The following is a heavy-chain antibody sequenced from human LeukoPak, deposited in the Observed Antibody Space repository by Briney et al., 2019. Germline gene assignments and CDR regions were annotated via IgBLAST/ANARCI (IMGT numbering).Heavy chain of an antibody. CDR1: GYSFTNYW. D-gene: IGHD6-19*01. J-gene: IGHJ4*02. CDR2: IYPADSDT. V-gene: IGHV5-51*01. CDR3: ARYTSGWFMQDY. Sequence: GESLKISCKGSGYSFTNYWIAWVRQMPGKGLEWMGIIYPADSDTRCSPSFQGQVTISADKSISTAYLQWSSLKASDTAIYYCARYTSGWFMQDYWGQGTLVTVSS.